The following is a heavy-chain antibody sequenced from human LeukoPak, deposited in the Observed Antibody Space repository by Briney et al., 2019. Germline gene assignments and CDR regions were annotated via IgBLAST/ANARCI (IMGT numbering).Heavy chain of an antibody. Sequence: PGGSLRLSCSASGFTSSSYAMHWVRQAPGKGLEYVSAISSNGGSTYYADSVKGRFTISRDNSKNTLYLQMSSLRAEDTAVYYCVKVSVRGYGISDYWGQGTLVTVSS. J-gene: IGHJ4*02. CDR2: ISSNGGST. CDR3: VKVSVRGYGISDY. D-gene: IGHD6-25*01. V-gene: IGHV3-64D*06. CDR1: GFTSSSYA.